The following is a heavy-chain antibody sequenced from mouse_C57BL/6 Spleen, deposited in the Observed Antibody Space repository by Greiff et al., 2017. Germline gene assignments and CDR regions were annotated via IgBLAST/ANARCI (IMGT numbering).Heavy chain of an antibody. Sequence: VQLQQPGAELVKPGASVKLSCKASGYTFTSYWMHWVKQRPGQGLEWIGMIHPNSGSTNYNEKVKSKATLTVDKSSSTAYMQLSSLTSDDSAVYYCARSGDYYGSSYWYFDVWGTGTTVTVSS. J-gene: IGHJ1*03. CDR2: IHPNSGST. CDR1: GYTFTSYW. D-gene: IGHD1-1*01. V-gene: IGHV1-64*01. CDR3: ARSGDYYGSSYWYFDV.